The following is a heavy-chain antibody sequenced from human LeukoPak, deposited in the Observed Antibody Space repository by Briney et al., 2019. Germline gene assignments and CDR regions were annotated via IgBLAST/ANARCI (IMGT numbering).Heavy chain of an antibody. CDR1: GFTFSSYS. J-gene: IGHJ4*02. CDR2: ISSSSSYI. V-gene: IGHV3-21*01. Sequence: GGSLRLSCAASGFTFSSYSMNWVRQAPGKGLEWVSSISSSSSYIYYADSVKGRFTISRDNAKNSLYLQMNSLRAEDTAAYYCAKNYYDSSGLFDYWGQGTLVTVSS. D-gene: IGHD3-22*01. CDR3: AKNYYDSSGLFDY.